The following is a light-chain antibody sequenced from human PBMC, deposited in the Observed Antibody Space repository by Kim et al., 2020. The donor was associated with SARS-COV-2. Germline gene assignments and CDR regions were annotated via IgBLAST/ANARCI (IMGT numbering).Light chain of an antibody. Sequence: SSELTQDPAVSVALGQTVRITCQGDNLRNYYATWYQHKPGQAPVLAFYGRNSRPSGIPDRFSGPTSGNTASLTITGAQAEDEADYYCNSRDNSAKVIFGGGTQLTVL. V-gene: IGLV3-19*01. CDR3: NSRDNSAKVI. J-gene: IGLJ2*01. CDR1: NLRNYY. CDR2: GRN.